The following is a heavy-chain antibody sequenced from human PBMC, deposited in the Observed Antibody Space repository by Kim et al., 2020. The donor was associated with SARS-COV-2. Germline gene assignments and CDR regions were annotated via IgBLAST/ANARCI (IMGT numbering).Heavy chain of an antibody. CDR3: ARDRPEWLVDY. V-gene: IGHV1-46*01. J-gene: IGHJ4*02. D-gene: IGHD6-19*01. Sequence: SYAQKFQGRVTMTRDTSTSTVYMELSSLRSEDTAVYYCARDRPEWLVDYWGQGTLVTVSS.